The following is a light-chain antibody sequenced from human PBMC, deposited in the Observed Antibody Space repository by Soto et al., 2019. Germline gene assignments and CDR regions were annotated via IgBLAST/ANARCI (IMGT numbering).Light chain of an antibody. Sequence: ELVLTQSPATLSLSPGERATLSCRASQSVSSSLAWSQQTPGQAPRLLIYDASNRATGIPARFCGSGSGTDFTLSISSLEPEDFAVYYCQQRSTFGPGTKVDIK. CDR3: QQRST. CDR2: DAS. J-gene: IGKJ3*01. V-gene: IGKV3-11*01. CDR1: QSVSSS.